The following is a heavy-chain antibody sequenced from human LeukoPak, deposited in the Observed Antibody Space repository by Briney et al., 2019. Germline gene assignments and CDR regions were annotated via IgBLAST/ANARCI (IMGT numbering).Heavy chain of an antibody. CDR1: GFSFSSCW. CDR2: INGDGSTT. J-gene: IGHJ4*02. V-gene: IGHV3-74*01. CDR3: ARTQYYFDY. Sequence: PGGSLRLPCAASGFSFSSCWLHWGRQAPGKGLVWVSRINGDGSTTAYADSVKGRFTISRDNAKNTVYLQMNSLRAEDTAVYYCARTQYYFDYWGQGTLVTVSS.